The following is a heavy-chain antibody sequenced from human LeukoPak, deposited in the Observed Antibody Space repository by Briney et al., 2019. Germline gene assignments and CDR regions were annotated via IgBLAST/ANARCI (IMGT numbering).Heavy chain of an antibody. Sequence: SETLSLTCTVSGYSISSGYYWGWIRQPPGKGLEWIGSIYHSGSTYYNPSLKSQVTISVDTSKNQFSLKLSSVTAADTAVYYCARVSSLVWFGELLYYFDYWGQGTLVTVSS. J-gene: IGHJ4*02. V-gene: IGHV4-38-2*02. CDR1: GYSISSGYY. CDR3: ARVSSLVWFGELLYYFDY. CDR2: IYHSGST. D-gene: IGHD3-10*01.